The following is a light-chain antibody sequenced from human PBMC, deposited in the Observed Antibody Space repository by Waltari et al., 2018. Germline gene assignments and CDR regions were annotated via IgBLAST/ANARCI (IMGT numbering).Light chain of an antibody. Sequence: QSALTQPASVSGSPGQSITISCTGTTSNIGNYNFVSWYQQHPGKAPKVMIFEVSKRPSWVSSRFSGSKSGNTASLTISGLQADDEADYYCCSYGGNTPVLFGGGTRLTVL. V-gene: IGLV2-23*02. CDR1: TSNIGNYNF. CDR3: CSYGGNTPVL. J-gene: IGLJ2*01. CDR2: EVS.